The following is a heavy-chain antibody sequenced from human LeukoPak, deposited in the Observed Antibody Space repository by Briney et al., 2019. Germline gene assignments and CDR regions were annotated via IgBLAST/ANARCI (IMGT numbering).Heavy chain of an antibody. J-gene: IGHJ5*02. CDR1: GGSISSYY. Sequence: SETLSLTCTVSGGSISSYYWSWIRQPPGKGLEWIGYIYYSGSINYNPSLKSRVTISVDTSKNQFSLKLSSVTAADTAVYYCARDRSGYGDYGWFDPWGQGTLVTVSS. V-gene: IGHV4-59*01. CDR3: ARDRSGYGDYGWFDP. CDR2: IYYSGSI. D-gene: IGHD4-17*01.